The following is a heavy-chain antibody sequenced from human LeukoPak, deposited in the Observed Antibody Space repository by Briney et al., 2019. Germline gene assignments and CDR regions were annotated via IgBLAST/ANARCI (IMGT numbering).Heavy chain of an antibody. CDR2: IKEDGSEK. Sequence: GGSLRLSCAASGFTFNNYWMAWVRQAPGKGLEWVANIKEDGSEKYYVDSVKGRFTISRDNAKSSLYLQMNSLRAEDTAVYSCARKLRSNWYFDLWGRGTLVTVSS. CDR1: GFTFNNYW. J-gene: IGHJ2*01. CDR3: ARKLRSNWYFDL. V-gene: IGHV3-7*04.